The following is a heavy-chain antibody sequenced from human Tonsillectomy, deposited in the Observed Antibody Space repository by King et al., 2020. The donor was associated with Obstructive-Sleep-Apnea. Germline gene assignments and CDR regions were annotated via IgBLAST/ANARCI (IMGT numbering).Heavy chain of an antibody. Sequence: QLVQSGAEVKKPGSSVKVSCKSSGGTFSSSALSWVRQAPGQGLQWMGRIIPVLGIANYAENFQGRVTITADRSTSTAYTELSSLRSDDTAVYYCASGRNSGYETPLDIWGQGTRVTVSS. CDR2: IIPVLGIA. V-gene: IGHV1-69*09. J-gene: IGHJ4*02. CDR1: GGTFSSSA. CDR3: ASGRNSGYETPLDI. D-gene: IGHD5-12*01.